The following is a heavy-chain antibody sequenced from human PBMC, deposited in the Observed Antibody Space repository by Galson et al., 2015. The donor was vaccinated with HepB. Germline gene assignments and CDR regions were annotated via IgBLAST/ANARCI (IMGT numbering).Heavy chain of an antibody. Sequence: QSGAEVKKPGESLKISCKGSGYNFTSYWIGWVRQMPGQGLEWMGIIDPHDSDTRYSPSFEGQVTISVDKSISTAYLQWSSLKASDTAMYYCARPPMYCGGDCGNWFDPWAREPWSSSPQ. CDR3: ARPPMYCGGDCGNWFDP. V-gene: IGHV5-51*01. CDR2: IDPHDSDT. D-gene: IGHD2-21*02. CDR1: GYNFTSYW. J-gene: IGHJ5*02.